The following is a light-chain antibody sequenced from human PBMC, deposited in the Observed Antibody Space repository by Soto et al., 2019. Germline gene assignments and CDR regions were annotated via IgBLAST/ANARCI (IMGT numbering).Light chain of an antibody. J-gene: IGKJ1*01. CDR1: QTISSW. CDR3: QKYNSVPRT. Sequence: DIQMTQSPSTLSGSVGDRVTITCRASQTISSWLAWYQQKPGKAPKLLIYKASTLKSGVPSRFSGSGSGTEFTLTISSLQPDDVATYYCQKYNSVPRTFGQGTKVEIK. CDR2: KAS. V-gene: IGKV1-5*03.